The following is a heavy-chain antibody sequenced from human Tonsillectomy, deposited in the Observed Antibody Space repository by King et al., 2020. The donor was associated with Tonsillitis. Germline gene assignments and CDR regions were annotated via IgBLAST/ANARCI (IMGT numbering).Heavy chain of an antibody. J-gene: IGHJ4*02. V-gene: IGHV3-21*01. Sequence: VQLVESGGGLVKPGGSLRLSCAASGFTFSSYSMNWVHQAPGKGLEWVSSISSSSSYIYYADSVKGRFTISRENAKNSLYLQMNSLRAEDTAVYYCARDYYDSSGYPYYFDYWGQGTLVTVSS. CDR3: ARDYYDSSGYPYYFDY. D-gene: IGHD3-22*01. CDR1: GFTFSSYS. CDR2: ISSSSSYI.